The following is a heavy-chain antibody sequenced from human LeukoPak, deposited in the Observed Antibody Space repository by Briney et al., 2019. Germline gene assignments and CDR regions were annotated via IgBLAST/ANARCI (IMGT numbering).Heavy chain of an antibody. CDR3: ARPYYDFWSGSYYYYMDV. J-gene: IGHJ6*03. Sequence: PSETLSLTCTVSGDSVSSGSHYWSWIRQPPGKGLECIGYISNSGSTNYNPSLKSRVTIPVDTSKNQLSLNLNSVTAADTAVYYCARPYYDFWSGSYYYYMDVWGKGTTVTVSS. D-gene: IGHD3-3*01. CDR2: ISNSGST. CDR1: GDSVSSGSHY. V-gene: IGHV4-61*01.